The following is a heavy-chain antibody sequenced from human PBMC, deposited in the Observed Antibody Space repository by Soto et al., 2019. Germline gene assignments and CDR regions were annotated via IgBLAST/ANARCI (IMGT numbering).Heavy chain of an antibody. V-gene: IGHV3-30-3*01. CDR3: ARDDEGGGDCYLGS. J-gene: IGHJ4*02. Sequence: QVQLVESGGGVVQPGRSLRLSCAVSGFTFSSHAMHWVRQAPGKGLEWVTLISSDGSNKYYADSVKGRFTTSRDNSENTMYLQMNSLGVEDTAVYYGARDDEGGGDCYLGSWGQGALVTVSS. CDR2: ISSDGSNK. D-gene: IGHD2-21*01. CDR1: GFTFSSHA.